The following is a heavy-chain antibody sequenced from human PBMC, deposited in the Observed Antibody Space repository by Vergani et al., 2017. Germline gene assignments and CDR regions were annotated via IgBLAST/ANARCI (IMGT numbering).Heavy chain of an antibody. D-gene: IGHD1-26*01. Sequence: EVQLLESGGSLKQPGGSVRLSCAASGFTFSTYAMHWVRQAPGKGLGWVSALTGGGGSTYYADSFKGRFIISRDNSRDTLYLQMNSLRPEDTATYYCVKDAVSYENFFDSWGQGTLVTVSS. J-gene: IGHJ4*02. CDR1: GFTFSTYA. CDR3: VKDAVSYENFFDS. V-gene: IGHV3-23*01. CDR2: LTGGGGST.